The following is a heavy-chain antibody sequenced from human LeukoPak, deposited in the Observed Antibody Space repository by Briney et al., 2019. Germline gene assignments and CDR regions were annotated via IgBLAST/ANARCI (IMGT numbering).Heavy chain of an antibody. CDR1: GFTFSSYS. V-gene: IGHV3-21*01. D-gene: IGHD3-10*01. J-gene: IGHJ4*02. Sequence: GGSLRLSCAASGFTFSSYSMNWVRQAPGKGLEWVSSITSSNNYIYYGDSVKGRFTISRDDAKNSLFLQMNSLRAEDTAVYYCARAGFTFSDYFGAFFDYWGQGTLVTVSS. CDR3: ARAGFTFSDYFGAFFDY. CDR2: ITSSNNYI.